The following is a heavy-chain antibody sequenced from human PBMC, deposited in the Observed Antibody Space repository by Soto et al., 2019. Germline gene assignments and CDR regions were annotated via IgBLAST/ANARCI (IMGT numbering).Heavy chain of an antibody. D-gene: IGHD1-1*01. CDR1: GFTLRNYL. Sequence: GALRLSFAASGFTLRNYLMHRVRPTPGKGLVWVSRISSDGSSTNYGDSVKGRFTTSRDNAKNTLYLEMSSLRAEDTAVYYCAKDTRNTISHVDCWGQGTLVTVSS. J-gene: IGHJ4*02. V-gene: IGHV3-74*01. CDR3: AKDTRNTISHVDC. CDR2: ISSDGSST.